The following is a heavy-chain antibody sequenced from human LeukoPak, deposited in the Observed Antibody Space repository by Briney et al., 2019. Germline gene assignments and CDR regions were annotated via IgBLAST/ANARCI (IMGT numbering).Heavy chain of an antibody. V-gene: IGHV4-59*01. CDR3: ARDTPNGDSFDY. CDR2: IYYSGST. Sequence: SETLSLTCTVSGGSISSYYWSWIRQPPGKGLEWIGYIYYSGSTNYNPSLKSRVTISVDTSKNQFSLKLSSVTAAGTAVYYCARDTPNGDSFDYWGQGTLVTVSS. J-gene: IGHJ4*02. CDR1: GGSISSYY. D-gene: IGHD4-17*01.